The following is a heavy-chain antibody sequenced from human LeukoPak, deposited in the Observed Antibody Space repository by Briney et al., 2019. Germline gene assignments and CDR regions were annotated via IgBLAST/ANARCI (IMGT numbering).Heavy chain of an antibody. CDR2: ISAYNGNT. J-gene: IGHJ6*02. CDR3: ARARYCSSTSCYAYPGNYYYYGMDV. Sequence: ASVKVSCKASGYTFTSYNIGWVRQAPGQGHEWMGWISAYNGNTNYAQKLQGRVTMTTDTSTSTAYMELRSLRSDDTAVYYCARARYCSSTSCYAYPGNYYYYGMDVWGQGTTVTVSS. D-gene: IGHD2-2*01. CDR1: GYTFTSYN. V-gene: IGHV1-18*04.